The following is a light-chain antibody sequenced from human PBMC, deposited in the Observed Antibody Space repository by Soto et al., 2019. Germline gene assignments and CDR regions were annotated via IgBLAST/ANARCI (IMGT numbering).Light chain of an antibody. CDR3: QQYTNWHPT. V-gene: IGKV3D-15*01. Sequence: EIVMTQAPATLSVSPGERATLSCRASQSVSGNLAWYQQKPGQAPRLLIYGASTRATGIPARFSGSGSGTEFTLTISSLQSEDFAGYYCQQYTNWHPTFGQGTKVEIK. J-gene: IGKJ1*01. CDR1: QSVSGN. CDR2: GAS.